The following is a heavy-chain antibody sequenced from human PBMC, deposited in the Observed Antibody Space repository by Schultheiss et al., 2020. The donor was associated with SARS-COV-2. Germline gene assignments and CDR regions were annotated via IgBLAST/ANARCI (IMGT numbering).Heavy chain of an antibody. CDR1: GYTFTGYY. J-gene: IGHJ5*02. CDR3: ARFRRSVAARQEAGWFDP. Sequence: ASVKVSCKASGYTFTGYYMHWVRQAPGQGLEWMGWINPSGGSTSYAQKFQGRVTMTRDTSTSTVYMELSSLRSEDTAVYYCARFRRSVAARQEAGWFDPWGQGTLVTVSS. CDR2: INPSGGST. D-gene: IGHD6-6*01. V-gene: IGHV1-46*01.